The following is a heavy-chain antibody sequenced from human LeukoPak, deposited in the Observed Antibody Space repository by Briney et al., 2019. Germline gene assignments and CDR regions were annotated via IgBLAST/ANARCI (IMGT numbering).Heavy chain of an antibody. CDR3: ARGIYGGNSPLVDY. Sequence: ASVKVSCKASGYTFTTYDISWVRQAPGQGLEWMGWINPKSGGTNYPQKFQGRVTMTRDTSISTAYMELSRLRSDDTAVYYCARGIYGGNSPLVDYWGQGTLVTVSS. CDR1: GYTFTTYD. J-gene: IGHJ4*02. V-gene: IGHV1-2*02. D-gene: IGHD4-23*01. CDR2: INPKSGGT.